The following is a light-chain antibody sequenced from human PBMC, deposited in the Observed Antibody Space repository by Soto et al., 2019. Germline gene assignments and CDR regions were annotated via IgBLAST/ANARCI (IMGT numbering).Light chain of an antibody. CDR1: QTISSW. CDR3: QQYNTYSWT. V-gene: IGKV1-5*01. J-gene: IGKJ1*01. Sequence: DIQMTQAPSTLSGSVVDRVTITCRASQTISSWLAWYQQISGRAPNLLIYDASSLQSGVPSRFSGSGSGTEFTLTISSLQPDDFATYYCQQYNTYSWTFGQGTKVDIK. CDR2: DAS.